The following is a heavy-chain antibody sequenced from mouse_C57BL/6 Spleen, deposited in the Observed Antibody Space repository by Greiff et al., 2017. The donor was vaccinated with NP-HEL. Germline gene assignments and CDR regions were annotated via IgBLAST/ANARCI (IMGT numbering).Heavy chain of an antibody. V-gene: IGHV1-64*01. Sequence: VQLQQPGAELVKPGASVKLSCKASGYTFTSYWMHWVKQRPGQGLEWIGMIHPNSGSTNYNEKFKSKATLTVDKSSSTAYMQLSSLTSEDSAVYYCARHEEESYYAMDYWGQGTSVTVSS. J-gene: IGHJ4*01. CDR3: ARHEEESYYAMDY. CDR2: IHPNSGST. CDR1: GYTFTSYW.